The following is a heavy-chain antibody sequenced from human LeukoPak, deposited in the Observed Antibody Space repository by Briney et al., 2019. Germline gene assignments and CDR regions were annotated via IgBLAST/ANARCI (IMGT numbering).Heavy chain of an antibody. D-gene: IGHD5-24*01. V-gene: IGHV3-7*01. Sequence: GGSLRLFCAASGFIFKKYWMNWVRQVPGKGLECLANIKEDGSETYYADSVKGRFTISRDNPKNLLFLQINSLRVEDTAVYYCARETPRRGETRDGYRWGQGTVVTVSS. CDR2: IKEDGSET. CDR1: GFIFKKYW. CDR3: ARETPRRGETRDGYR. J-gene: IGHJ4*02.